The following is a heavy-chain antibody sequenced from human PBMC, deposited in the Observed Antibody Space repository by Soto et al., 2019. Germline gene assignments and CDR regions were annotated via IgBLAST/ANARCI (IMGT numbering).Heavy chain of an antibody. Sequence: GGSLRLSCAASGFTFSDYYMSWIRQAPGKGLEWVSFISTTGSFTNYADSLKGRFTISRDNAKNSLYLQINSLRADDTAVYYCARAQWELDYWGQGTLVTVSS. D-gene: IGHD1-26*01. CDR3: ARAQWELDY. J-gene: IGHJ4*02. CDR1: GFTFSDYY. CDR2: ISTTGSFT. V-gene: IGHV3-11*06.